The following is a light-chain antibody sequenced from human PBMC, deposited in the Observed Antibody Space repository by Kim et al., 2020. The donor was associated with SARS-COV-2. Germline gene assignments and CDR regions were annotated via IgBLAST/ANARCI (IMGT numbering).Light chain of an antibody. CDR2: GAS. Sequence: EIVMTQSPATLSVSPGERATLSCRASQSVSSNLAWYQQKPGQAPRLLIYGASTRATSIPARFSGSGSGTEFTLTISSLQSEDFAVYFCKQYDNWPLTFGQGTRLEIK. J-gene: IGKJ5*01. CDR1: QSVSSN. V-gene: IGKV3-15*01. CDR3: KQYDNWPLT.